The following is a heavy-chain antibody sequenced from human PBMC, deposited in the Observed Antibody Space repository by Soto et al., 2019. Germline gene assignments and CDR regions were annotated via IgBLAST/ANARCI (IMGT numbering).Heavy chain of an antibody. D-gene: IGHD3-16*01. V-gene: IGHV3-11*06. J-gene: IGHJ4*02. CDR2: ISSSSSYT. CDR1: GFTFSDYY. CDR3: ARDSPFGGVMF. Sequence: GGSLRLSCAPSGFTFSDYYTSWIRQAPGKGLEWVSYISSSSSYTNYADSVKGRFTISRDNAKNSLYLQMNSLRAEDTAVYYCARDSPFGGVMFWGQGTLVTVSS.